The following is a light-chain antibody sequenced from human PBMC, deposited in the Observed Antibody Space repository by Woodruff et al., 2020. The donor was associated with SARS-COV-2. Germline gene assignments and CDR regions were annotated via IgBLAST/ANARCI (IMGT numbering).Light chain of an antibody. CDR3: SSYTISSTYV. J-gene: IGLJ1*01. Sequence: VSWYQQRPGKAPKLVIYEVNNRPSGVSGRFSGSKSGNTASLTISGLQTEDEGDYYCSSYTISSTYVFGTGTEVTVL. CDR2: EVN. V-gene: IGLV2-14*01.